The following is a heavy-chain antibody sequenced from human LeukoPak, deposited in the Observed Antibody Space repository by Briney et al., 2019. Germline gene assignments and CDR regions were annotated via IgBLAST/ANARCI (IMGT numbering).Heavy chain of an antibody. CDR2: ISWNSGSI. D-gene: IGHD2-15*01. CDR3: AKAARKGLLVAAPDY. J-gene: IGHJ4*02. V-gene: IGHV3-9*03. Sequence: GRSLRLSCAASGFTFDDYAMHWVRQAPGKGLEWVSGISWNSGSIGYADSVKGRFTISRDNAKNSLYLQMNSLRAEDMALYYCAKAARKGLLVAAPDYWGQGTLVTVSS. CDR1: GFTFDDYA.